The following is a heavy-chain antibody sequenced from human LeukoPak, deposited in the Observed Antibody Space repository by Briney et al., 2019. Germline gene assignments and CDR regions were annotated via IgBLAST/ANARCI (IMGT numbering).Heavy chain of an antibody. CDR1: GGSISSSSYY. J-gene: IGHJ6*02. CDR3: ARLAVGINYGMDV. D-gene: IGHD6-13*01. Sequence: SETLSLTCSVSGGSISSSSYYWGWIRQPPGKGLEWIGSIYYSGSTYYNPSLKSRVTISVDTSKNQFSLRLNSVTAADTAVYYCARLAVGINYGMDVWGQGTTVTVSS. CDR2: IYYSGST. V-gene: IGHV4-39*07.